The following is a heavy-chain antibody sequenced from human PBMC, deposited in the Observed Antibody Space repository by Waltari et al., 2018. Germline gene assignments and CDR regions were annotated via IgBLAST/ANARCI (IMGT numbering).Heavy chain of an antibody. CDR3: ARWSGYDRAAFDY. V-gene: IGHV4-59*11. CDR1: GGSISSHY. CDR2: IYYSGST. J-gene: IGHJ4*02. D-gene: IGHD5-12*01. Sequence: QVQLQESGPGLVKPSETLSLTCTVSGGSISSHYWSWIRQPPGKGLEWIGYIYYSGSTNYNPSLKSRVTISVDTSKNQFSLKLSSVTAADTAVYYCARWSGYDRAAFDYWGQGTLVTVSS.